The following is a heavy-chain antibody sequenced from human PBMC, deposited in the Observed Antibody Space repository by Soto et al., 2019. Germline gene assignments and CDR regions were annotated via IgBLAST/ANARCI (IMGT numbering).Heavy chain of an antibody. Sequence: QVQLVESGGGVVQPGRSLRLSCAASGFTFSTYGMHWVRQAPGKGLEWVAVISYGGSNKYYADSVKGRFTISRDNSKNTMYLQMNSLRAEDKAVYYWATALHSGGRTYYYGMGFGGEGDTVAVSS. D-gene: IGHD1-26*01. CDR1: GFTFSTYG. J-gene: IGHJ6*04. CDR3: ATALHSGGRTYYYGMGF. V-gene: IGHV3-30*03. CDR2: ISYGGSNK.